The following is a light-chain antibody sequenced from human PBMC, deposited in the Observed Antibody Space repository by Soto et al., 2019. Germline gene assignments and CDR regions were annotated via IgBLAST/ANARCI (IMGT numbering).Light chain of an antibody. CDR2: DTS. Sequence: EIGLTQYPATLSSSPGERATLSCRASQTVSNKLAWYQHKPGQAPRLLIYDTSNRATGIPARFSGSGSGTDFTLTISRLEPEDFAVYYCHQRKSWPRTFGQGTKVDIK. CDR3: HQRKSWPRT. J-gene: IGKJ1*01. CDR1: QTVSNK. V-gene: IGKV3-11*01.